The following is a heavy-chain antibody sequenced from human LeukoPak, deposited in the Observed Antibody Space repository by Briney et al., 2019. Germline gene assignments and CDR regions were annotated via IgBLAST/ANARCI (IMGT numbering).Heavy chain of an antibody. CDR2: INPTGGST. Sequence: ASVKVSCKASGYTFTSYYMHWVRQAPGQGLEWMGLINPTGGSTGYAQKFQGRVTITADKSTSTAYMELSSLRSEDTAVYYCARLRDYYYDSSGYYSRGYFDYWGQGTLVTVSS. CDR3: ARLRDYYYDSSGYYSRGYFDY. CDR1: GYTFTSYY. D-gene: IGHD3-22*01. V-gene: IGHV1-46*01. J-gene: IGHJ4*02.